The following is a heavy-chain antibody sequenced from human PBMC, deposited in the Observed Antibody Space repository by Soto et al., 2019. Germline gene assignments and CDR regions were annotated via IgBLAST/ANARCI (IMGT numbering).Heavy chain of an antibody. Sequence: GGSLRLSCAASGFTFSSYSMNWVRQAPGKGLEWVSSISSSGSTIYYADSVKGRFTISRDKAKNSLYLQMNSLRAEDTAVYYCARIEYYYYYGMDVWGQGTTVTGSS. CDR3: ARIEYYYYYGMDV. V-gene: IGHV3-48*01. J-gene: IGHJ6*02. CDR2: ISSSGSTI. D-gene: IGHD5-12*01. CDR1: GFTFSSYS.